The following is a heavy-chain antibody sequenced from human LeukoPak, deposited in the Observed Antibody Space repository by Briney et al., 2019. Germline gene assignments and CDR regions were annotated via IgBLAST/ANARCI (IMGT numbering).Heavy chain of an antibody. J-gene: IGHJ6*02. Sequence: GGSLRLSCEASGFTFSAYAMTWVRQAPGKGLEWVSSIGSDNKPHYSESVKGRFAISRDNSKSMLFLQLNSLRAEDTAVYYCAEDHSTSTFYYYGMDVWGQGTTVTVSS. CDR3: AEDHSTSTFYYYGMDV. D-gene: IGHD2/OR15-2a*01. CDR1: GFTFSAYA. CDR2: IGSDNKP. V-gene: IGHV3-23*01.